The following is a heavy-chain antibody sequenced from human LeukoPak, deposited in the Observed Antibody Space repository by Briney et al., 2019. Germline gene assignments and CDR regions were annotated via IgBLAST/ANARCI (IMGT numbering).Heavy chain of an antibody. J-gene: IGHJ3*02. CDR3: SRVRYCSGRSCYFGAFDI. V-gene: IGHV3-49*04. D-gene: IGHD2-15*01. CDR1: RLTLGDYA. CDR2: IRSKAYGGTT. Sequence: GGSLRLSCTASRLTLGDYAISWVRQAPGKGLEWVSFIRSKAYGGTTEYAASVKGRFIISRDDSKSIAYLQMNSLKTEDTAVYYCSRVRYCSGRSCYFGAFDIWGQGTMVTVSS.